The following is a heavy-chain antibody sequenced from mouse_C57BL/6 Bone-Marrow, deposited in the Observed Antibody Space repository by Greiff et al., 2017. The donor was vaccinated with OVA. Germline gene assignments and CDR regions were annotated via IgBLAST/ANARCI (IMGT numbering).Heavy chain of an antibody. CDR1: GYTFTSYW. J-gene: IGHJ1*03. CDR3: VRSPYWYGDV. Sequence: VQLQQPGAELVMPGASVKLSCKASGYTFTSYWMHWVKQRPGQGLEWIGEIDPSDSYTNYNQKFKGKSTLTVDKSSSTAYMQLSSLTSEDSAVYYCVRSPYWYGDVWGTGTAVTVSS. V-gene: IGHV1-69*01. CDR2: IDPSDSYT.